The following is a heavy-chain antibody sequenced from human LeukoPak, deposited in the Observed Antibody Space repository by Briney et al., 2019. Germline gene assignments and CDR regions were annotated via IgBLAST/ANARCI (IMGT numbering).Heavy chain of an antibody. V-gene: IGHV3-7*04. CDR2: IKQDGSEK. CDR3: ARNAYSSSWYATPFDY. J-gene: IGHJ4*02. Sequence: QAGGSLRLSCAASGFTFSSYAMSWVRQAPGKGLEWVANIKQDGSEKYYVDSVKGRFTISRDNAKNSLYLQMNSLRAEDTAVYYCARNAYSSSWYATPFDYWGQGTLVTVSS. CDR1: GFTFSSYA. D-gene: IGHD6-13*01.